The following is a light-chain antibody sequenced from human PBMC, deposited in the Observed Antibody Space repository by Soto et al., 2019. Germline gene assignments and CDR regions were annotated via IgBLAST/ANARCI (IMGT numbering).Light chain of an antibody. CDR1: QSVSSY. CDR3: QQRSNWPRS. J-gene: IGKJ1*01. Sequence: EIVLTQSPATLSLSPGERATLSCRASQSVSSYLAWYQQKPGQAPRLLIYDASNRATGIPARFSGSGSGTDFPLTISGLEHDDFAVYYCQQRSNWPRSFGQGTKVEIK. CDR2: DAS. V-gene: IGKV3-11*01.